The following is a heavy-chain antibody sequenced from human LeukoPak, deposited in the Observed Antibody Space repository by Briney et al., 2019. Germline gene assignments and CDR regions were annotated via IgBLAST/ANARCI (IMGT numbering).Heavy chain of an antibody. J-gene: IGHJ4*02. CDR2: INSNSGGT. D-gene: IGHD3-22*01. CDR3: ARVGGALYDTSSHYRVIDD. Sequence: GASVKVSCKASGYTFTGYYIHWVRQAPGQGLEWMGWINSNSGGTNYAQKLQGRVTMTRDTSISTAYMELSRLRSDDTAVYYCARVGGALYDTSSHYRVIDDWGQGTLVTVSS. V-gene: IGHV1-2*02. CDR1: GYTFTGYY.